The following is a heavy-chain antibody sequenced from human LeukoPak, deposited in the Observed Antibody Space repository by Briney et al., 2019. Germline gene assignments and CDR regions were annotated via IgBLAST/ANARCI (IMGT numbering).Heavy chain of an antibody. CDR3: ARGTTYSSGWYYFDS. J-gene: IGHJ4*02. V-gene: IGHV3-33*01. CDR1: GFTFSSYG. CDR2: IWYDGSNK. D-gene: IGHD6-19*01. Sequence: GRSLRLSCAASGFTFSSYGMHWVHQAPGKGLERVAVIWYDGSNKYYADSVKGRFTISRDNSKNTLYLQMNSLRAEDTAVYYCARGTTYSSGWYYFDSWGQGTLVTVSS.